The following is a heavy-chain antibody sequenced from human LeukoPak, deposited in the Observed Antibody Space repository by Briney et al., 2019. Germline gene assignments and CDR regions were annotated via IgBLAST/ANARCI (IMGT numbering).Heavy chain of an antibody. Sequence: GASVKVSCKASEYTFTSYYMHWVRQAPGQGLEWMGIINPSGGSTSYAQKFQGRVTMTRDTSTSTVYMELSSLRSEDTAVYYCARMLQGDYFDYWGQGTLVTVSS. CDR3: ARMLQGDYFDY. J-gene: IGHJ4*02. CDR2: INPSGGST. CDR1: EYTFTSYY. V-gene: IGHV1-46*01. D-gene: IGHD3-16*01.